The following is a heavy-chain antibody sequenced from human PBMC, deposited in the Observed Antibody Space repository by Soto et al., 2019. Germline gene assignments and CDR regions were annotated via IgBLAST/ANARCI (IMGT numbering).Heavy chain of an antibody. Sequence: QVQLVQSGAEVKKPGSSMKVSCKASGGTFSSYAISWVGQAPGQGLEWMGGIIPIFGTADYAQKFHGRVTITADEPTSTAYMELSSLRSEDTAVYYCARGITGTVTYYYGLDVWGQGTTVTVSS. CDR1: GGTFSSYA. J-gene: IGHJ6*02. V-gene: IGHV1-69*12. D-gene: IGHD1-20*01. CDR3: ARGITGTVTYYYGLDV. CDR2: IIPIFGTA.